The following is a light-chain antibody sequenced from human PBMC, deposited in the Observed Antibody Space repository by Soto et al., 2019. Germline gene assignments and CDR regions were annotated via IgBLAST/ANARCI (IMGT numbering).Light chain of an antibody. V-gene: IGKV3-15*01. CDR3: QHYNTWPWT. CDR2: GAY. CDR1: QSVNSN. Sequence: ETVLTQYPGTLSVSPGERYTLSCLASQSVNSNLAWYQQKLGQAPRVLIYGAYTRATGIPARFSGSGSETEFILTISSLQSEDSATYYCQHYNTWPWTFGPGTKVEIK. J-gene: IGKJ1*01.